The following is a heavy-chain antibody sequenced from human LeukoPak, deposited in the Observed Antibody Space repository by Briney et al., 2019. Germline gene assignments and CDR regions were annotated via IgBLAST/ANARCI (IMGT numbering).Heavy chain of an antibody. CDR1: GGTYSSYT. Sequence: SVKVSCKGSGGTYSSYTISWGRHAPRQGLEWMGKIIPILGRANGAQKVQGRDTITADKSTGTAYMELSSLRSEDTGVYYCARSVVVGVYDFWGRSNWFDPGGQGNLVTVFS. D-gene: IGHD3-3*01. J-gene: IGHJ5*02. CDR3: ARSVVVGVYDFWGRSNWFDP. CDR2: IIPILGRA. V-gene: IGHV1-69*02.